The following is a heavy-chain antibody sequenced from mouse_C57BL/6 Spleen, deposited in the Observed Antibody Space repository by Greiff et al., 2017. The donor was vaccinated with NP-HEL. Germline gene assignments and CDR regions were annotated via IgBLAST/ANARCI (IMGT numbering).Heavy chain of an antibody. CDR2: INPYNGDT. D-gene: IGHD1-1*01. Sequence: EVQLQQSGPELVKPGDSVKISCKASGYSFTGYFMNWVMQSHGKSLEWIGRINPYNGDTFYNQKFKGKATLTVDKSSSTAHMELRSLTSEDSAVYYCARRATVVATGAMDYWGQGTSVTVSS. J-gene: IGHJ4*01. CDR1: GYSFTGYF. CDR3: ARRATVVATGAMDY. V-gene: IGHV1-20*01.